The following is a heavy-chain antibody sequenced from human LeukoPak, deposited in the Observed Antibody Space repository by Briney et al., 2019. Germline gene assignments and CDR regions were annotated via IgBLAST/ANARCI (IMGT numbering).Heavy chain of an antibody. CDR2: ISSYNGNT. Sequence: ASVKVSCKASGYTFTSYGISWVRQAPGQGLGWMGWISSYNGNTKYAEKLQGRVTMTTDTSTSTAYMELRSLRSDDTAVYYCARVQLERSGEPFDYWGQGTLVTVSS. J-gene: IGHJ4*02. CDR1: GYTFTSYG. V-gene: IGHV1-18*01. D-gene: IGHD1-1*01. CDR3: ARVQLERSGEPFDY.